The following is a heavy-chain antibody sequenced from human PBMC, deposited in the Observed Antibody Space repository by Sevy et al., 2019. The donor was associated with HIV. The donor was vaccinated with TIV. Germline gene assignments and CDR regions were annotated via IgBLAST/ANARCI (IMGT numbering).Heavy chain of an antibody. CDR2: IWYDGINK. V-gene: IGHV3-33*08. J-gene: IGHJ4*02. CDR1: GFTFSSYS. Sequence: GGSLRLSCAASGFTFSSYSMNWVRQAPGRGLEWVAVIWYDGINKYYADSVKGRFTISRDNSKNTLYLQMNSLRAEDTAVYYCARDNLPPVMVTMVRGALSYYFDYWGQGTLVTVSS. CDR3: ARDNLPPVMVTMVRGALSYYFDY. D-gene: IGHD3-10*01.